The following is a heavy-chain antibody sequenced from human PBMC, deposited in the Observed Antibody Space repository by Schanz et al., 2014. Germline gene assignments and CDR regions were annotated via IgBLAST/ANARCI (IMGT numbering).Heavy chain of an antibody. CDR1: GYIFTSYS. J-gene: IGHJ4*02. V-gene: IGHV1-2*06. CDR2: INPNSGAT. CDR3: ARGLVRYFAY. D-gene: IGHD2-8*02. Sequence: QVQLVQSGAEVKKPGASVKVSCKASGYIFTSYSMHWVRQAPGQGLEWMGQINPNSGATIYAQNFQGRVTMTRDTSISPAYMELSRLRSDDTAVYYCARGLVRYFAYWGQGTLVTVSS.